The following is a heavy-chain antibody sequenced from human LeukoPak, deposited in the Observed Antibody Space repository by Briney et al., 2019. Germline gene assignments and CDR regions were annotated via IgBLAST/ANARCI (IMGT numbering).Heavy chain of an antibody. CDR2: IRADWSVT. J-gene: IGHJ5*02. V-gene: IGHV3-74*01. Sequence: GSLRLSCADSGFTFSRYWMHLVRQTPGKGLVWVSCIRADWSVTRYADSVKVRFTISRDNTKSTLYLQMHSLRAEDTAVYYCATAGGDGSRMGFDPWGQGTLVTVSS. D-gene: IGHD2-15*01. CDR1: GFTFSRYW. CDR3: ATAGGDGSRMGFDP.